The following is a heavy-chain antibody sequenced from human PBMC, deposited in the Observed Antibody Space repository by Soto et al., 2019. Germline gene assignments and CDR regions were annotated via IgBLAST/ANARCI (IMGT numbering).Heavy chain of an antibody. V-gene: IGHV3-30*18. CDR2: AYDGGNK. J-gene: IGHJ3*01. CDR3: AKIYFD. CDR1: GSNFRNYG. Sequence: HPGWSLRLSCAASGSNFRNYGMHWVLQAPGKGLEWIAYDGGNKYYADSVKGRFTISRDNSKNTLYLQMNSLRAEDTAVYYCAKIYFD.